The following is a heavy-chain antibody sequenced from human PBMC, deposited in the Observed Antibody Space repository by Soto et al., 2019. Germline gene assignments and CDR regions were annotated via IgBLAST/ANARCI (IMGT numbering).Heavy chain of an antibody. D-gene: IGHD3-3*01. V-gene: IGHV4-59*01. Sequence: QVQLQESGPGLVKPSETLSLTCTVSGGSISSYYWSWIRQPPGKGLEWIGYIYSSGSTNYNPSLKSGGPIAVDTSKNQVPLKLSSVTAADTAVYYCARGPLRVLEWLSLGFDSWGQGTLVTVSS. CDR1: GGSISSYY. J-gene: IGHJ4*02. CDR3: ARGPLRVLEWLSLGFDS. CDR2: IYSSGST.